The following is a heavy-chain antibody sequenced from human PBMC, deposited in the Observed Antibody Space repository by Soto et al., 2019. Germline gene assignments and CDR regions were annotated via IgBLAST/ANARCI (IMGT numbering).Heavy chain of an antibody. D-gene: IGHD1-26*01. J-gene: IGHJ4*02. Sequence: QVQLQESGPGLVKPSETLSLTCAISGGSISSFNWWSWVRQPPGKGLEWIGQIYLGGSPTYIPSLSGRVTMSVDKSRNHFSLTLTSVTAADTAVYYCVRNDIGKGFDYWGQGTLVIVSS. CDR3: VRNDIGKGFDY. CDR1: GGSISSFNW. V-gene: IGHV4-4*02. CDR2: IYLGGSP.